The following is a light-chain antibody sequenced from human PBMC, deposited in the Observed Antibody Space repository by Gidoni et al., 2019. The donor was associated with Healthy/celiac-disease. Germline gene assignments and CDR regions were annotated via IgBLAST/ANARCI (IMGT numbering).Light chain of an antibody. Sequence: EIGLTQSQATLSLSPGERATLSCRASQRVSSYLAWYQQKPGQAPRLLIYDASNRATGIPARFSGSGSGTDFTLTIRSLEPEDFAVYYCQQRSNWPLTFGGGTKVEIK. CDR1: QRVSSY. J-gene: IGKJ4*01. CDR3: QQRSNWPLT. V-gene: IGKV3-11*01. CDR2: DAS.